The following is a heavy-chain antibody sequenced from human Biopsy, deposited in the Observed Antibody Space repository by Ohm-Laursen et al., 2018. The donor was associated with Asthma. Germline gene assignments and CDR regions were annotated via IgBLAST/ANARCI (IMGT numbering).Heavy chain of an antibody. CDR2: IDQSGYT. V-gene: IGHV4-34*01. CDR1: GGYLTGHY. CDR3: ARAAITGIRGWFDP. J-gene: IGHJ5*02. D-gene: IGHD1-20*01. Sequence: SEILSLTCTVYGGYLTGHYWNWIRQPPGKGLEWIGEIDQSGYTNYNPSLKSRVTISADTSKNQFHLNLSSVTAADTAVYFCARAAITGIRGWFDPWGQGTQVTVSS.